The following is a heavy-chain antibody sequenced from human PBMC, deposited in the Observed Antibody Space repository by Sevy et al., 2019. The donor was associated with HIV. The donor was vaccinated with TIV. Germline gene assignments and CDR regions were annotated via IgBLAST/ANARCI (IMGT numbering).Heavy chain of an antibody. J-gene: IGHJ6*02. CDR1: GFTFSSYS. CDR3: ARHPTGYDSSGYYYDYYYYGMDV. D-gene: IGHD3-22*01. Sequence: GGSLRLSCAASGFTFSSYSMNWVRQAPGKGLEWVSYISSSSSTIYYADSVKGRFTISRDNAKNSLHLQMNSLRDEDTAVYYCARHPTGYDSSGYYYDYYYYGMDVWGQGTTVTVSS. V-gene: IGHV3-48*02. CDR2: ISSSSSTI.